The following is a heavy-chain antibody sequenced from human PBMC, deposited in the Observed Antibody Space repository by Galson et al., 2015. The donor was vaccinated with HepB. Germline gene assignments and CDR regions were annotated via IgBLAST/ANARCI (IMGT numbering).Heavy chain of an antibody. V-gene: IGHV3-53*01. CDR3: VRDRPLHY. CDR2: IYSGGST. CDR1: GFTVSNNY. Sequence: SLRLSCAASGFTVSNNYMSWVRQAPGKGLEWVLTIYSGGSTYYADSVKGRFTVSRDNSKNTLNLQMNNLRAEDTAVYYCVRDRPLHYWGQGTLVTVSS. J-gene: IGHJ4*02.